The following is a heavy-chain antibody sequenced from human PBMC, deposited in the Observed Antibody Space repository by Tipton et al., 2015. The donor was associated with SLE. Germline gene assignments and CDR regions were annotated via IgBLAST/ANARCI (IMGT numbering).Heavy chain of an antibody. CDR3: VRVMAGTTLILDY. D-gene: IGHD1-7*01. CDR1: GYTFTSYY. J-gene: IGHJ4*02. CDR2: LNLSSGGT. V-gene: IGHV1-2*02. Sequence: QLVQSGAEVKKPGASVKVSCKASGYTFTSYYMHWVRQAPGQGLEWMGILNLSSGGTTYAQKFQGRVTMTRDTSINTAYMELNSLRSDDTAVFFCVRVMAGTTLILDYWGQGTLVTVSS.